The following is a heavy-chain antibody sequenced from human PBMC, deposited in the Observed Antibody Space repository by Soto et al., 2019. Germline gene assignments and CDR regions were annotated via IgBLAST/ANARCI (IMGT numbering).Heavy chain of an antibody. CDR3: ARARARNPGAFDI. Sequence: GASVKVSCKASGYIFTSYAMHWVRQAPGQGLEWMGWINPNSGGTNYAQKFQGWVTMTRDTSISTAYMELSRLRSDDTAVYYCARARARNPGAFDIWGQGTMVTVSS. D-gene: IGHD6-6*01. CDR1: GYIFTSYA. CDR2: INPNSGGT. V-gene: IGHV1-2*04. J-gene: IGHJ3*02.